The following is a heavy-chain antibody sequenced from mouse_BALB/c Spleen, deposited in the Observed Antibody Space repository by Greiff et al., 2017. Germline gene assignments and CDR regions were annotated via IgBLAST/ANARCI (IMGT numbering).Heavy chain of an antibody. V-gene: IGHV1-69*02. J-gene: IGHJ4*01. D-gene: IGHD1-1*01. CDR1: GYTFTSYW. CDR2: IYPSDSYT. Sequence: QVQLKQPGAELVRPGASVKLSCKASGYTFTSYWINWVKQRPGQGLEWIGNIYPSDSYTNYNQKFKYKATLTVDKSSSTAYMQLSSPTSEDSAVYYCTRRSYYYGSSYGYAMDYWGQGTSVTVSS. CDR3: TRRSYYYGSSYGYAMDY.